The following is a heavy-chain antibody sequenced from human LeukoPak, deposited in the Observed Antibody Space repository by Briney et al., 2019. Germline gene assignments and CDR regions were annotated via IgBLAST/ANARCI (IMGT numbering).Heavy chain of an antibody. J-gene: IGHJ5*02. Sequence: PSETLSLTCAVYGGSFSGYYWSWIRQPPGKGLEWIGEINHSGSTNYNPSLKSRVTISVDTSKNQFSLKLSSVTAADTAVYYCARGRWLRFHPLNWFDPWGQGTLVTVSS. CDR1: GGSFSGYY. CDR2: INHSGST. V-gene: IGHV4-34*01. CDR3: ARGRWLRFHPLNWFDP. D-gene: IGHD5-12*01.